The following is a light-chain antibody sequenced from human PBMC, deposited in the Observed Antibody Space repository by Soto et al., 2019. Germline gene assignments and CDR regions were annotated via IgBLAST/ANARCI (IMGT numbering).Light chain of an antibody. J-gene: IGLJ2*01. CDR1: SSNIGAYT. Sequence: QSALTQPPSASGTPGQRVTISCSGSSSNIGAYTVNWYQQVPGTAPKLLIYSNNQRPSGVPDRFSGSKSGTSASLAISGLQSEDEADYYCAAWDASLNGVIFGGGTKLTVL. CDR2: SNN. V-gene: IGLV1-44*01. CDR3: AAWDASLNGVI.